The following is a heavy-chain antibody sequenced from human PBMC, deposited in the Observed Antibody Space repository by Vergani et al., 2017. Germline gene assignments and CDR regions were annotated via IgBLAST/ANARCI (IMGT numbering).Heavy chain of an antibody. CDR3: ARGCASNRCPTRGTFEI. V-gene: IGHV4-61*02. CDR2: VHSSGST. J-gene: IGHJ3*02. Sequence: QVQLQESGPGPVKPSQTLSLTCSVSGDSLTSDFFYWTWIRQPAGTRLEWIGRVHSSGSTPYNPSLEGRVSVSMDTSKNEFSLDLQSVTAADTAVYFCARGCASNRCPTRGTFEIWGRGTLVTVSS. CDR1: GDSLTSDFFY. D-gene: IGHD2/OR15-2a*01.